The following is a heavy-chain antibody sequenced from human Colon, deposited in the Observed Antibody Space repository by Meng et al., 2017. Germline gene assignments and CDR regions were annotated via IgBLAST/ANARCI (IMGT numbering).Heavy chain of an antibody. V-gene: IGHV1-8*01. CDR3: ARDRIGGFDL. Sequence: QVQLVQSGAEVKKPGASVKVSCKASGYAFTSYEINWVRQAPGQGLEWMGWMKPNSDNTASAQHFLGRVTMTRDTSINTAYMELTSLRFDDTAVYYCARDRIGGFDLWGQGTLVTVSS. CDR1: GYAFTSYE. J-gene: IGHJ4*02. CDR2: MKPNSDNT. D-gene: IGHD2/OR15-2a*01.